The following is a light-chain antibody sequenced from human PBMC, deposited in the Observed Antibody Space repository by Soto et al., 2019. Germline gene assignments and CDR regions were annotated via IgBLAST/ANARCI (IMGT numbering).Light chain of an antibody. CDR3: QQYNNWPPIT. J-gene: IGKJ5*01. Sequence: EIMMTQSPATLSVSPGERATLSCRASQSVSNNLAWYQQKPGQAPRLLIYYASTRATGIPARFSGSGSGTEFTLTISSLQSEDFALYYCQQYNNWPPITFGQGTRLEIK. CDR2: YAS. CDR1: QSVSNN. V-gene: IGKV3-15*01.